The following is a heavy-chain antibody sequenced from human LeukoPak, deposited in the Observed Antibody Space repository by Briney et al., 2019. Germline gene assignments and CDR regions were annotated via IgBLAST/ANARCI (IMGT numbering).Heavy chain of an antibody. CDR3: ESRGLGRDDDAFNI. CDR1: GGTFSSYA. V-gene: IGHV1-69*04. J-gene: IGHJ3*02. CDR2: IIPILGIA. Sequence: ASVNVSCKASGGTFSSYAISWVRQAPGQGLEWMGRIIPILGIANYAQKFQGRVTITADKSTSTAYMALSSLRSEETAGYYLESRGLGRDDDAFNIWGQGTMVTVFS. D-gene: IGHD3-10*01.